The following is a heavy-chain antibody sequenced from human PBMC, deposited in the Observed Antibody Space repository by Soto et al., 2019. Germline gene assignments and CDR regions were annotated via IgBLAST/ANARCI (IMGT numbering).Heavy chain of an antibody. J-gene: IGHJ5*02. CDR1: GDSVSSNTAS. D-gene: IGHD5-12*01. Sequence: SQTLSLTCAISGDSVSSNTASWNWIRQSPSRGLEWLGRTYFRSKWYNDYAVSVKSRIIINPDTSNNQFSLQLNSVTPEDTAVYFCAKGDNLGPKTGYAFDPWGQGIMVTV. CDR2: TYFRSKWYN. V-gene: IGHV6-1*01. CDR3: AKGDNLGPKTGYAFDP.